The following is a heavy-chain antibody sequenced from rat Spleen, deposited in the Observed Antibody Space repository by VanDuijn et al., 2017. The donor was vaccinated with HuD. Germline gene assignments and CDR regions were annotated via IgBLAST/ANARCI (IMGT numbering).Heavy chain of an antibody. Sequence: EVQLVESGGGLVQPGRSLKLSCAASGFTFSDFAMAWVRQAPKKGLEWVATIIYDGSGTYYRDSVKGRFTISRDNAKSTLYLQMDSLRSEDTATYYCAREGTYYGDYFDYWGQGVMVTVSS. CDR2: IIYDGSGT. D-gene: IGHD1-9*01. J-gene: IGHJ2*01. CDR1: GFTFSDFA. CDR3: AREGTYYGDYFDY. V-gene: IGHV5-29*01.